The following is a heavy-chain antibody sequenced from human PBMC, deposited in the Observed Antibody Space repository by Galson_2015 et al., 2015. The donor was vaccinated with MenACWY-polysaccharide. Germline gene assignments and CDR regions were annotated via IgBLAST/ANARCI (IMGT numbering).Heavy chain of an antibody. CDR2: ISRSSSYI. Sequence: SLRLSCEASGFTFSSFSMNWVRQAPGKGLEWVSYISRSSSYIYYSDSVKGRFTISRDSAKNPLYLQMNSLRAEDTAVYYCARSVTIFEEVYYYYYMDVWGKGTTFTVSS. D-gene: IGHD3-3*01. CDR1: GFTFSSFS. J-gene: IGHJ6*03. CDR3: ARSVTIFEEVYYYYYMDV. V-gene: IGHV3-21*01.